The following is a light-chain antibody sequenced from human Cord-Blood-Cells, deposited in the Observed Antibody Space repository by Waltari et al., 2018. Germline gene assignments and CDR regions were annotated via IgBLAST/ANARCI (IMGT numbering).Light chain of an antibody. CDR2: GAS. Sequence: EIVMTQSPATLSVSPGERATLSCRASQSVSSNLACYQQKPGQAPRLLIYGASTRATGIPARFSGSGSVTEFTLTISSLQSEDFAVYYCQQYNNWPYTFGQGTKLEIK. CDR1: QSVSSN. V-gene: IGKV3-15*01. CDR3: QQYNNWPYT. J-gene: IGKJ2*01.